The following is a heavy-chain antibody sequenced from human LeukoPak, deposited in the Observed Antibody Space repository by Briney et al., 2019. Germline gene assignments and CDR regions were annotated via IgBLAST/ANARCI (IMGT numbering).Heavy chain of an antibody. CDR1: GFTFSSYS. V-gene: IGHV3-21*01. D-gene: IGHD6-19*01. CDR3: ARDQLKSYSSGWYW. Sequence: GGSLRLSCAASGFTFSSYSMNWVRQAPGKGLEWVSSISSSSSYIYYADSVKGRFTISRDNAKNSLYLQMNSLRAEDTAVYYCARDQLKSYSSGWYWWGQGTLVTVSS. J-gene: IGHJ4*02. CDR2: ISSSSSYI.